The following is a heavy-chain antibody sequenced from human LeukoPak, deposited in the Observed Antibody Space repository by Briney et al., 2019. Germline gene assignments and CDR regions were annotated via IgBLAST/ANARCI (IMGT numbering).Heavy chain of an antibody. Sequence: GGSLRLSCAASGFIFSNYGIHWVRQAPGKGLEWVAVIWSDGSNKYYADSVKGRFTISRDNSKNTLFLQMNSPRPEDTAAYYCARASGPFDFWGQGTLVTVSS. CDR2: IWSDGSNK. V-gene: IGHV3-33*01. CDR3: ARASGPFDF. D-gene: IGHD3-10*01. J-gene: IGHJ4*02. CDR1: GFIFSNYG.